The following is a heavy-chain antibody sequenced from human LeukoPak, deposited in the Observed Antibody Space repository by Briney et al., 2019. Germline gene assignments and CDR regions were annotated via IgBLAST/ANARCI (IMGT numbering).Heavy chain of an antibody. J-gene: IGHJ4*01. Sequence: GGSLRLSCAACGFSFTNNFVSWVRQVPGKGLEWVANLKQDGSETTYADSVRGRFTIFRDNAKDSVYLQMNSLRAEDSATYYCVREGFYFFDFWGQGTLVTVSS. CDR3: VREGFYFFDF. V-gene: IGHV3-7*01. CDR2: LKQDGSET. CDR1: GFSFTNNF.